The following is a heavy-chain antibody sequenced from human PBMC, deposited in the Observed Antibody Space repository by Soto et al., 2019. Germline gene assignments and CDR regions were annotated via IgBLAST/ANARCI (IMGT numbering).Heavy chain of an antibody. D-gene: IGHD5-18*01. Sequence: PGGSLRLSCAASGFTFSTSVMTWVRQAPGKGLEWVTGVSGDGYSIYYADSVKGRFAISRDNSKNTLYLQMNSLRAEDTAFYYCVKARNGYTYGSFDYWGQGMLVTSPQ. J-gene: IGHJ4*02. CDR1: GFTFSTSV. V-gene: IGHV3-23*01. CDR2: VSGDGYSI. CDR3: VKARNGYTYGSFDY.